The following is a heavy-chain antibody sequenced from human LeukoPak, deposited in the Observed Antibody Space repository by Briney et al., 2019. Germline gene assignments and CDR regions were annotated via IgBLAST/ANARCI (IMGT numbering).Heavy chain of an antibody. Sequence: SETLSLTCAVSGVSFDDYYWSWVRQTPGKGLEWIGEINHSGYTDDSPSLKSRVTLSIDTSRKQFSLNLRSVTVADTGIYYCTRMTAGHDYWGQGTLVTVSS. CDR2: INHSGYT. J-gene: IGHJ4*02. CDR1: GVSFDDYY. V-gene: IGHV4-34*01. D-gene: IGHD2-21*02. CDR3: TRMTAGHDY.